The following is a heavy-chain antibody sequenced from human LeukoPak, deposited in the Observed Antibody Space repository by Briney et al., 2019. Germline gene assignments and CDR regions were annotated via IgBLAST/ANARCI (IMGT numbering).Heavy chain of an antibody. CDR2: IYYSGST. D-gene: IGHD3-10*01. V-gene: IGHV4-34*01. J-gene: IGHJ4*02. Sequence: SETLSLTCAVYGGSFSDYYWSWIRQPPGKGLEWIGSIYYSGSTYYNPSLKSRVTISVDTSKNQFSLKLSSVTAADTAVYYCARVSTTYYYGSGSYSHFDYWGQGTLVTVSS. CDR3: ARVSTTYYYGSGSYSHFDY. CDR1: GGSFSDYY.